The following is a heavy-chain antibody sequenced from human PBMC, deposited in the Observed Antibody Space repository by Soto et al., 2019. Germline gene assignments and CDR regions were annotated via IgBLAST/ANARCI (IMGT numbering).Heavy chain of an antibody. V-gene: IGHV4-39*01. CDR3: ARGMTTVTSFDY. CDR1: GDSISSSSYY. CDR2: IYYSGST. D-gene: IGHD4-4*01. Sequence: QLQLQESGPGLVKPSETLSLTCTVSGDSISSSSYYWGWIRQPPGKGLEWIGNIYYSGSTYYNPSLKSRVTISVDTSKNQFSLKLSSVTAADTAVYYCARGMTTVTSFDYWGQGTLVTVSS. J-gene: IGHJ4*02.